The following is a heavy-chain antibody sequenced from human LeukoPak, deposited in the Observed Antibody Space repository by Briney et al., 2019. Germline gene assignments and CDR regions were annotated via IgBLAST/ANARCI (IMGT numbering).Heavy chain of an antibody. CDR3: ARHLEYGGNCFFDY. Sequence: GSLRLSCAASGFTFSSYAMSWVRQAPGKGLEWIGSIYYSGSTYYNPSLKSPVTISVDTSKNQFSLKLSSVTATDTAVYYCARHLEYGGNCFFDYWGQGALVTVSS. CDR2: IYYSGST. CDR1: GFTFSSYA. V-gene: IGHV4-39*01. J-gene: IGHJ4*02. D-gene: IGHD4-23*01.